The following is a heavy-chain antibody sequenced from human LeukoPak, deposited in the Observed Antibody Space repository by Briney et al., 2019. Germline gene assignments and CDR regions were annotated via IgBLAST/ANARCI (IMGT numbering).Heavy chain of an antibody. CDR1: GGSFSGYY. CDR2: INHSGST. CDR3: AIYRIAAATNWFDP. Sequence: SETLSLTCAAYGGSFSGYYWSWIRQPPGKGLEWIGGINHSGSTNYNPSLKSRVTISVDTSKNQFSLKLSSVTAADTAVYYCAIYRIAAATNWFDPWGQGTLVTVSS. J-gene: IGHJ5*02. V-gene: IGHV4-34*01. D-gene: IGHD6-13*01.